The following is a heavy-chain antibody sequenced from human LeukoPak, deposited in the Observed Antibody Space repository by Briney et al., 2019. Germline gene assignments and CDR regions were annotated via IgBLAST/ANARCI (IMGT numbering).Heavy chain of an antibody. D-gene: IGHD6-6*01. CDR2: IIPIFGTA. Sequence: SVKVSCKASGGTFSSYAISWVRQAPGQGLEWMGGIIPIFGTANYAQKFQGRVTITTDESTSTAYMELSSLRSEDTAVYYCARAKQLVDYYYYYMDVWGKGPRSPSP. CDR3: ARAKQLVDYYYYYMDV. V-gene: IGHV1-69*05. CDR1: GGTFSSYA. J-gene: IGHJ6*03.